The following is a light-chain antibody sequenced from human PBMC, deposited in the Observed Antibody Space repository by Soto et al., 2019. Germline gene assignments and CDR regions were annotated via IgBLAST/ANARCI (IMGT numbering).Light chain of an antibody. J-gene: IGLJ1*01. CDR2: EVS. Sequence: QSALTQPASVSGSPGQSITISCTGTSSDVGSYNLVSWYQQHPGKAPKVMIYEVSKRPSGVSNRFSGSKSGNTASLTISGLQAEDEADYYCCSYAGSSTYVFGTGTKLT. CDR1: SSDVGSYNL. V-gene: IGLV2-23*02. CDR3: CSYAGSSTYV.